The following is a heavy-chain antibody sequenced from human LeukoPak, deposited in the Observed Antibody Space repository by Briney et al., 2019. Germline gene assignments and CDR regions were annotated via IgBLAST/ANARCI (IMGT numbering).Heavy chain of an antibody. D-gene: IGHD5-12*01. CDR3: ARSYVGYEYYFDY. V-gene: IGHV4-59*01. J-gene: IGHJ4*02. Sequence: PSETLSHTCTVSGGSISSYYWSWIRQPPGKGLEWIGYIYYSGSTNYNPSLKSRVTISVDTSKNQFSLKLSSVTAADTAVYYCARSYVGYEYYFDYWGQGTLVTVSS. CDR1: GGSISSYY. CDR2: IYYSGST.